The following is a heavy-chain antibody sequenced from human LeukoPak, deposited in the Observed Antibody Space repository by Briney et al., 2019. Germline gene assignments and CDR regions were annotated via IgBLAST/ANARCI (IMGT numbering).Heavy chain of an antibody. CDR1: GYTFTSYA. Sequence: ASVKVSCKASGYTFTSYAMNWVRQAPGQGLEWMGWINTNTGNPTYAQGFTGRFVFSLDTSVSTACLPISSLKAEDTAVYYYARDSSGYHGWFAPWGQGTLVTVSS. D-gene: IGHD3-22*01. CDR2: INTNTGNP. J-gene: IGHJ5*02. CDR3: ARDSSGYHGWFAP. V-gene: IGHV7-4-1*02.